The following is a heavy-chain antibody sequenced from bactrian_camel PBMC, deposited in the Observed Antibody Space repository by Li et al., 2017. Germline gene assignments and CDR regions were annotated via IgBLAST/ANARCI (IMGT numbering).Heavy chain of an antibody. V-gene: IGHV3S53*01. CDR1: GYDFRNNR. D-gene: IGHD6*01. CDR3: GVSSYAGTWYRCTAQYEYNY. CDR2: TDTYGRI. Sequence: HVQLVESGGGSEQAGGSLRLSCVASGYDFRNNRMGWFRQVPGKEREGVAATDTYGRINYADSVKGRFTISKDTAKNTLYLQMNSLKPEDTAMYYCGVSSYAGTWYRCTAQYEYNYWGHGTQVTVS. J-gene: IGHJ4*01.